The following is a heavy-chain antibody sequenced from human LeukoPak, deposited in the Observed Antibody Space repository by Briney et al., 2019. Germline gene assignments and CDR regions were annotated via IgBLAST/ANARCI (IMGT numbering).Heavy chain of an antibody. Sequence: SETLSLTCTVSGGSISSYYWTWIRQPAGKGLEWIGRIYSSGSTNFNPSLKSRVTMSVDTSKNQFSLRLSSVTAADTAAYFCARENWRSKSIDFDSWGQGTLVTVSS. J-gene: IGHJ4*02. CDR3: ARENWRSKSIDFDS. V-gene: IGHV4-4*07. CDR2: IYSSGST. D-gene: IGHD6-6*01. CDR1: GGSISSYY.